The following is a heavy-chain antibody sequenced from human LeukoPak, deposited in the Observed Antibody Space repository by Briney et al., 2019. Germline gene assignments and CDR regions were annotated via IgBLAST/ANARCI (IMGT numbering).Heavy chain of an antibody. V-gene: IGHV3-30*18. D-gene: IGHD3-10*01. J-gene: IGHJ4*02. CDR1: GFTFSSYG. CDR2: ISYDGSNK. Sequence: GGSLRLSCAASGFTFSSYGMHWVRQAPGKGLEWVAVISYDGSNKYYADSVKGRFTISRDNSKNTLYLQMNSLRAEDTAVYYCAKDRYGSGSFPLYWGQGTLVTVSS. CDR3: AKDRYGSGSFPLY.